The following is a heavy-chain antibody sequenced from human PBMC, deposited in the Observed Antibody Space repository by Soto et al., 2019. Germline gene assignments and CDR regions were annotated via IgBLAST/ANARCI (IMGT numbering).Heavy chain of an antibody. CDR1: GYRFSNYA. CDR3: VRELGIAAPGNNGYKYGMDV. CDR2: INPYNGNT. Sequence: ASVKVSCKASGYRFSNYAMHWVRQAPGQGLEWMAWINPYNGNTYYAEQIQGRVTVTNDTSTSTAPIELRSLRSDDTAVYYCVRELGIAAPGNNGYKYGMDVWGQGTTVTVSS. J-gene: IGHJ6*02. V-gene: IGHV1-18*04. D-gene: IGHD6-13*01.